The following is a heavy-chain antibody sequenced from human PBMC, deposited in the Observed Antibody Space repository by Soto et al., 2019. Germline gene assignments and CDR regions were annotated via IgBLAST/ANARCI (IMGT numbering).Heavy chain of an antibody. CDR3: AIPGAGDFDY. CDR1: GASISNTDW. D-gene: IGHD6-13*01. V-gene: IGHV4-4*02. J-gene: IGHJ4*02. CDR2: IYHSGTT. Sequence: SETLSLTCAVSGASISNTDWRSWVRQPPGKGLEWIGEIYHSGTTNCDPSLKSRVTISLDKSKSQFSLKLTSVTAADTAVYYCAIPGAGDFDYWGRGTLVTVSS.